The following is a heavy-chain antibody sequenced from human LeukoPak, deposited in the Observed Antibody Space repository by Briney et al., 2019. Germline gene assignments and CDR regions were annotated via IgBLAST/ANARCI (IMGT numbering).Heavy chain of an antibody. D-gene: IGHD2-21*02. CDR2: IIPIFGTA. Sequence: SVKVSCKASGGTFSSYAISWVRQAPGQGLEWMGGIIPIFGTANCAQKFQGRVTITADESTSTAYMELSSLRSEDTAVYYCARDSYCGGDCYFYAFDIWGQGTMVTVSS. V-gene: IGHV1-69*13. CDR3: ARDSYCGGDCYFYAFDI. CDR1: GGTFSSYA. J-gene: IGHJ3*02.